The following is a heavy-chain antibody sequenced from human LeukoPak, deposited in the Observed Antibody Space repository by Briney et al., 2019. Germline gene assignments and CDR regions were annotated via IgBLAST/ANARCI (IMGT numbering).Heavy chain of an antibody. CDR2: IYSGGST. Sequence: PGGSLRLSCAASGFTVSSNYLSWVRQAPGKGLEWVSLIYSGGSTFYADSVKGRFTTSRDNSKNTLYLQMDSLRAEDTAVYYCARSTAVAAPFDYWGQGTLVTVSS. CDR1: GFTVSSNY. V-gene: IGHV3-53*01. D-gene: IGHD6-19*01. CDR3: ARSTAVAAPFDY. J-gene: IGHJ4*02.